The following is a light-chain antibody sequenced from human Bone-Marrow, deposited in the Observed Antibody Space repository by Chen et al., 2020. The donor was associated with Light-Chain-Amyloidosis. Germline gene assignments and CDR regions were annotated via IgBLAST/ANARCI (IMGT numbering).Light chain of an antibody. CDR2: ATS. CDR1: QSISSY. Sequence: DIQRTQPRPSLPAPIGDRVTITCRASQSISSYLHWYQRKSGSAPKPLIYATSNLQSGVPPRFSGSGSGTEFTLTISSLQPEDFATYYCQQCYSSPLIFGGGTKVEI. V-gene: IGKV1-39*01. J-gene: IGKJ4*01. CDR3: QQCYSSPLI.